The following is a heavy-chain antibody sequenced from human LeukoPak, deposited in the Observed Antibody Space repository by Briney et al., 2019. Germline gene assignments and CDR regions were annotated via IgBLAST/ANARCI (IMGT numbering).Heavy chain of an antibody. V-gene: IGHV3-9*01. D-gene: IGHD4-17*01. CDR2: ISWNSGSI. CDR1: GFTFDDYA. J-gene: IGHJ3*02. Sequence: PGGSLRLSCAASGFTFDDYAMHWVRQAPGKGLEWVSGISWNSGSIGYADSVKGRFTISRDNAKNSLYLQMNSLRAEDTALYYCAKNIGAWIDYGDDGGAFDIWGQGTMVTVSS. CDR3: AKNIGAWIDYGDDGGAFDI.